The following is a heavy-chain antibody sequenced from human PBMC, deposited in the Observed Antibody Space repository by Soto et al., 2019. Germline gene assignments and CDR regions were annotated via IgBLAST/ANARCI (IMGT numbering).Heavy chain of an antibody. Sequence: QVQLVQSGAEVKKPGASVKVSCKASGYTFTSYGISWVRQAPGQGLEWMGWISAYNGNTNYAQKLQGRVTMTTDTSTSTAYMELRSLRSDDTAVYYCARDPHSRYCSGGSCPGDNWLDPWGQGTLVTVSS. CDR1: GYTFTSYG. V-gene: IGHV1-18*01. CDR2: ISAYNGNT. J-gene: IGHJ5*02. CDR3: ARDPHSRYCSGGSCPGDNWLDP. D-gene: IGHD2-15*01.